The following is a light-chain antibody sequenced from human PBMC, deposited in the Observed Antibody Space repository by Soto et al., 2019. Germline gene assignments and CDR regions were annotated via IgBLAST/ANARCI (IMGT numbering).Light chain of an antibody. V-gene: IGKV3-15*01. CDR1: QSVSSSD. CDR2: GAS. J-gene: IGKJ1*01. Sequence: EIVLTQSPGTLSLSPGERATLSCRASQSVSSSDLAWYQQKPGQAPRLLIYGASTRATGIPARFSGSGSGAEFTLIISSLQSEDFAVYFCQQYNNWPWTFGQGTKVDIK. CDR3: QQYNNWPWT.